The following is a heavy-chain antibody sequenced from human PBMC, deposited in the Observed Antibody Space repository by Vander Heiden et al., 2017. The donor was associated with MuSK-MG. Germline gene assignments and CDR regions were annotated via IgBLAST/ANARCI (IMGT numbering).Heavy chain of an antibody. J-gene: IGHJ6*02. V-gene: IGHV1-2*02. Sequence: QVQLVQSEAEVKKPGASVKVSCKASGYTFTGYNIHWVRRAPGQGLEWMGWLNPDTGGTKYATQWQGRGTMTRDTSITTAYREPSSLSSDDTAVKYCGRDVGGRSRTVHDYGIDVWGQGGTIAVSS. CDR2: LNPDTGGT. D-gene: IGHD1-26*01. CDR3: GRDVGGRSRTVHDYGIDV. CDR1: GYTFTGYN.